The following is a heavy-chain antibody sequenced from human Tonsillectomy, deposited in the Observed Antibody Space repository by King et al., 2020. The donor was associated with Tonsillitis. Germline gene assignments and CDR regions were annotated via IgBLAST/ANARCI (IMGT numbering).Heavy chain of an antibody. CDR2: ISGSGGST. D-gene: IGHD3-10*01. Sequence: VQLVESGRGLVQPGGSLRLSCAASGFTFSNYAMSWVRSAPGKGLEWVSAISGSGGSTYYADSVKGRFTISRDNSKNMLYLQMKSLRAEDTAVYYCAKGVLVWFGELLDFFDYWGQGTLVTVSS. CDR1: GFTFSNYA. CDR3: AKGVLVWFGELLDFFDY. V-gene: IGHV3-23*04. J-gene: IGHJ4*02.